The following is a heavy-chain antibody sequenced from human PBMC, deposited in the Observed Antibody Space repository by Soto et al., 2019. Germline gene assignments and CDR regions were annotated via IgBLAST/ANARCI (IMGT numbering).Heavy chain of an antibody. CDR1: GFTFNSYS. CDR2: ISPSSSSI. J-gene: IGHJ4*02. V-gene: IGHV3-48*01. CDR3: ARVAYYYDSSGYFY. D-gene: IGHD3-22*01. Sequence: GGSLRLSCAVSGFTFNSYSMNWVRQAPGKGLEWVSYISPSSSSIYYADSVKGRFTISRDNAKNSLYLQMNSLRAEDTAVYYCARVAYYYDSSGYFYWGQGTLVTVSS.